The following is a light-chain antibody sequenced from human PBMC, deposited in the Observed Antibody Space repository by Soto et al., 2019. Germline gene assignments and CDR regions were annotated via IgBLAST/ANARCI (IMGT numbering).Light chain of an antibody. J-gene: IGLJ2*01. CDR2: SNN. V-gene: IGLV1-44*01. CDR3: AAWDDSLNGRL. CDR1: SSNIGKNT. Sequence: QSVLTQPPSASGTPGQSVTISCSGSSSNIGKNTINWYQQLPGTAPKLLIYSNNQRPSGVPDRFSGSKSGTSASLAISGLQSEDEADYYCAAWDDSLNGRLFGGGTKLTVL.